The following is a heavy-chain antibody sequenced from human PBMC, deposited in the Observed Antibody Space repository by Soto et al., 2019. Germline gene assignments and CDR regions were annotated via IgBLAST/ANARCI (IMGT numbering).Heavy chain of an antibody. V-gene: IGHV3-74*02. CDR3: ASDLAGRADV. J-gene: IGHJ6*02. Sequence: EVQLVESGGGLVRPGGALRLSCAASGFSFSSYWMHWVRQVPGKGLVWVARMNEDGGTTDYADSVKGRFTISRDNAKNTLYLQMNSRRVEDTAVYYCASDLAGRADVWGQGNTVTVSS. CDR2: MNEDGGTT. CDR1: GFSFSSYW.